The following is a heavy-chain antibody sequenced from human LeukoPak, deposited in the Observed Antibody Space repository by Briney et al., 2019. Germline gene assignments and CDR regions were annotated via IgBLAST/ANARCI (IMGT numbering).Heavy chain of an antibody. CDR2: IYSGGST. Sequence: PGGSLRLSCAASGFTVSRNYMSWVRQAPGRGLEWVSVIYSGGSTYYADSVKGRFAISRDNSKNTLYLQMNSLRAEGTAVYYCARVGAVAAADCWGQGTLVTVSS. CDR1: GFTVSRNY. V-gene: IGHV3-66*01. D-gene: IGHD6-19*01. CDR3: ARVGAVAAADC. J-gene: IGHJ4*02.